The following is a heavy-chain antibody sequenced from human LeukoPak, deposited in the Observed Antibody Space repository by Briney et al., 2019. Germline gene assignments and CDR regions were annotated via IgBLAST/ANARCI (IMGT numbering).Heavy chain of an antibody. CDR1: GGSISSYY. CDR3: ARHESERGWYYFDY. Sequence: PSETLSLTCTVSGGSISSYYWSWIRQPPGKGLEWIGYIYYSGSTKYSPSLKSRVTISVDTSKNQFSLKLTSVTAADTAVYYCARHESERGWYYFDYWGQGTLVTVSS. D-gene: IGHD2-15*01. CDR2: IYYSGST. J-gene: IGHJ4*02. V-gene: IGHV4-59*01.